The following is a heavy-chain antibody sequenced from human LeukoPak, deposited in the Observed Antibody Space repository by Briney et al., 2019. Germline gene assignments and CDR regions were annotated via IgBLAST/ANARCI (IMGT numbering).Heavy chain of an antibody. V-gene: IGHV3-30*18. CDR1: GFTFSSYG. CDR3: AKDSSQYYYDSSGYRFDY. CDR2: ISYDGSNK. J-gene: IGHJ4*02. D-gene: IGHD3-22*01. Sequence: GGSLRLSCAASGFTFSSYGMHWVRQAPGKGLEWVAVISYDGSNKNYADSVKGRFTISRDNSKNTLYLQMNSLRAEDTAVYYCAKDSSQYYYDSSGYRFDYWGQGTLVTVSS.